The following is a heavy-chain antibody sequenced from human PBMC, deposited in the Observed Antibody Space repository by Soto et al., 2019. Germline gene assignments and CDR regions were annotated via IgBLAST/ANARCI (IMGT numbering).Heavy chain of an antibody. V-gene: IGHV4-31*03. CDR2: VSYTGNT. CDR3: ARGTLV. Sequence: QVQLQESGPGLMQPLQTLSLTCTVSGGSIGSGGYWWSWIRQHPGRGLEWIGFVSYTGNTQYNPSLKSRVNISVDTSTKQFSLKLSSVTAADTAVYYCARGTLVWGQGTLVTVSS. D-gene: IGHD2-2*01. J-gene: IGHJ4*02. CDR1: GGSIGSGGYW.